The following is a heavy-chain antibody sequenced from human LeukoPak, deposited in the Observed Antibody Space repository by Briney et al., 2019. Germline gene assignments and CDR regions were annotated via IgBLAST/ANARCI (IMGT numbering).Heavy chain of an antibody. J-gene: IGHJ5*02. CDR2: INPNSGGT. Sequence: GASVKVSCKASGYTFTGNYMHWVRQAPGQGLEWMGWINPNSGGTNYAQKFQGRVTMTRDTSISTAYMELSRLRSDDTAVYYCARDGYCSSTSCYGWWFDPWGQGTLVTVSS. CDR1: GYTFTGNY. CDR3: ARDGYCSSTSCYGWWFDP. D-gene: IGHD2-2*01. V-gene: IGHV1-2*02.